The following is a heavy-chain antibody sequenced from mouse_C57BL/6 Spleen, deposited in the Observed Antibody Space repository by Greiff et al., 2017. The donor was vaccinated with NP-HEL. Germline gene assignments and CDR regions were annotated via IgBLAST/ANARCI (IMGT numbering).Heavy chain of an antibody. V-gene: IGHV1-61*01. CDR2: IYPSDSET. D-gene: IGHD1-1*01. Sequence: VQLQQPGAELVRPGSSVKLSCKASGYTFTSYWMDWVKQRPGQGLEWIGNIYPSDSETHYNQKFKDKATLTVDKSSSTAYMQLKSLTSEDSAVYYCARYRGSSYYAMDYWGQGTSVTVSS. CDR3: ARYRGSSYYAMDY. CDR1: GYTFTSYW. J-gene: IGHJ4*01.